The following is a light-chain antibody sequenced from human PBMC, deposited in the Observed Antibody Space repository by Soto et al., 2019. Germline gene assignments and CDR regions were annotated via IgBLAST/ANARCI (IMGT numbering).Light chain of an antibody. CDR2: YVD. V-gene: IGLV2-14*03. CDR3: FSFTTTSTHV. J-gene: IGLJ1*01. CDR1: SRDVGAYDY. Sequence: QSALTQPASVSGSPGQSITISCTGTSRDVGAYDYVSWYLQYPDKAPQLLIYYVDHRPSGVSSRFSGSKSGNTAYLTISGLQVEDEAEYFCFSFTTTSTHVFGTGTKLTVL.